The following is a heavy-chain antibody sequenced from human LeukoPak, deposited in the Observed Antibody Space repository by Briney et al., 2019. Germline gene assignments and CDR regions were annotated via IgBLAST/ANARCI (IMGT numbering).Heavy chain of an antibody. Sequence: GGSLRLSCAASGFTFSSYSMSWVRQAPGKWLEWVSYISSSSSTIYYADSVKGRFTISRDNAKNSLYLQMNSLRAEDTAVYYCARDPLWFGELPTLADYWGQGTLVTVSS. CDR3: ARDPLWFGELPTLADY. J-gene: IGHJ4*02. CDR1: GFTFSSYS. V-gene: IGHV3-48*01. CDR2: ISSSSSTI. D-gene: IGHD3-10*01.